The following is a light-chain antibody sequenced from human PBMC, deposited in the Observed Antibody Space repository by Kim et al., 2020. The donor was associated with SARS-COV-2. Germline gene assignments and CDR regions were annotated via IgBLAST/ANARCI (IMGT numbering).Light chain of an antibody. J-gene: IGLJ3*02. V-gene: IGLV3-21*01. Sequence: SYELTQPPSVSVSPGKTARITCGGNNIGVKSVHWYQQKPGQAPVLVIYYDSDRPSGIPERFSGSNSGNTATLTISRVEAGDEADYYCQVWESSSGHLVFGGGTQLTVL. CDR3: QVWESSSGHLV. CDR1: NIGVKS. CDR2: YDS.